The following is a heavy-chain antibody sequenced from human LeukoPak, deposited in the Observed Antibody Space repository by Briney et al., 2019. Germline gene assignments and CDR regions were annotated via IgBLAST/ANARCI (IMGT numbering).Heavy chain of an antibody. Sequence: SVKVSCKASRGTFSSYAISWVRQAPGQGLEWMGGIIPTFGTANYAQKLQGRVTMTADTSTCTAYRKLSSLRSDDTAVYNCARDRPADGGRENNWFAPWGQGTLVTVSS. CDR1: RGTFSSYA. CDR3: ARDRPADGGRENNWFAP. J-gene: IGHJ5*02. V-gene: IGHV1-69*06. D-gene: IGHD1-26*01. CDR2: IIPTFGTA.